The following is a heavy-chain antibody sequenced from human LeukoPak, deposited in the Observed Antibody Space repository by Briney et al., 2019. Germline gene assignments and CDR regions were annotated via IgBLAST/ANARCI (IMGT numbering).Heavy chain of an antibody. D-gene: IGHD1-26*01. V-gene: IGHV4-34*01. CDR2: INHSGST. Sequence: PSETLSLTCAVYGGSFSGYYWSWIRQPPGKGLEWIGEINHSGSTNYNPSLKSRVTISVDTSKNQFSLKLSSVTAADTAVYYCARGLGGTPPFYNWFDPWGQGALVTVSS. CDR1: GGSFSGYY. CDR3: ARGLGGTPPFYNWFDP. J-gene: IGHJ5*02.